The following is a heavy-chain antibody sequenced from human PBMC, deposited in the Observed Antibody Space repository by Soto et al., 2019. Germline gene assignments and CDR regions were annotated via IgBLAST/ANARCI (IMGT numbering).Heavy chain of an antibody. CDR3: VSWMSAHFDY. Sequence: VLLLESGGGFVQPGGSVRLSCAAPQFTFGGLGLSWVRQSPGRGLEWVATISRDEDNTHYADSVNGRFTISKDRSTNTLHLHMASRRAEDTAMYYCVSWMSAHFDYWGRGTLVTVSS. V-gene: IGHV3-23*01. CDR2: ISRDEDNT. CDR1: QFTFGGLG. D-gene: IGHD2-2*03. J-gene: IGHJ4*02.